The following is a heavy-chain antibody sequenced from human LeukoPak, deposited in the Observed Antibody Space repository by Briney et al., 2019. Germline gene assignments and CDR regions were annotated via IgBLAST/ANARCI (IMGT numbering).Heavy chain of an antibody. CDR1: GYIFTTNF. CDR3: ARDGGYDILTGYQDY. CDR2: INPNNGDT. D-gene: IGHD3-9*01. V-gene: IGHV1-2*02. Sequence: ASVKVSCKAAGYIFTTNFIHWVRQAPGQGLEWMGWINPNNGDTNYVQKFQGRVTMTRDTSISTAYMELTRLRSDDTAVYYCARDGGYDILTGYQDYWGQGTLVTVSS. J-gene: IGHJ4*02.